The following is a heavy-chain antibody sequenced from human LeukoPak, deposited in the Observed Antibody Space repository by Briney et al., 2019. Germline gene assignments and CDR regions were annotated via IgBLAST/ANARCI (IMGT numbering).Heavy chain of an antibody. CDR3: ARESDPRGWFDP. D-gene: IGHD2-21*02. Sequence: GGSLRLSCAASGFTFSSYSMSWVRQAPGKGLEWVANIKQDGSEKYYVDSVKGRFTISRDNAKNSLYLQMNSLRAEDTAVYYCARESDPRGWFDPWGQGTLVTVSS. CDR1: GFTFSSYS. V-gene: IGHV3-7*01. CDR2: IKQDGSEK. J-gene: IGHJ5*02.